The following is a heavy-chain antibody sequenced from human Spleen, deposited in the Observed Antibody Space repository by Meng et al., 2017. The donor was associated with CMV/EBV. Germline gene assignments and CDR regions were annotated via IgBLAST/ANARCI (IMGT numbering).Heavy chain of an antibody. CDR2: IIPIFGTA. J-gene: IGHJ4*02. Sequence: SCDASGGTFSSYAISWVRQAPGQGLEWMGGIIPIFGTANYAQKFQGRVTITTDESTSTAYMELSSLRSEDTAVYYCARGLNNWNYINWGQGTLVTVSS. CDR1: GGTFSSYA. CDR3: ARGLNNWNYIN. D-gene: IGHD1-7*01. V-gene: IGHV1-69*05.